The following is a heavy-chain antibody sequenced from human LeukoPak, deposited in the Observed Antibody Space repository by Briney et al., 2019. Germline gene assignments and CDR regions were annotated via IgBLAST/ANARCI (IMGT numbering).Heavy chain of an antibody. CDR3: TRLIYYFDY. CDR2: IFYSGST. V-gene: IGHV4-59*08. CDR1: GGSISSYY. Sequence: SETLSLTCSVSGGSISSYYWSWIRQPPGKGLEWIGCIFYSGSTNYNPSLKSRVTIAVDTSKNQFSLKLSSVTAADTAMYYCTRLIYYFDYWGQGTLVTVSS. D-gene: IGHD3-10*01. J-gene: IGHJ4*02.